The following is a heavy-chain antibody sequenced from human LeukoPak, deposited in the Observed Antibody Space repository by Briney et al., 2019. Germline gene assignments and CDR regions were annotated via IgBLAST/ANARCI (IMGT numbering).Heavy chain of an antibody. V-gene: IGHV3-48*01. CDR2: ISSSSSTI. Sequence: GGSLRLSCAVSGVTFSSYSMNWVRQAPGKGLEWVSYISSSSSTIYYADSVKGRFTISRDNAKNSLYLQMNSLRAEDTAVYYCARATISGHYDLRDSYYFDYWGQGTLVTVSS. CDR1: GVTFSSYS. J-gene: IGHJ4*02. CDR3: ARATISGHYDLRDSYYFDY. D-gene: IGHD3-22*01.